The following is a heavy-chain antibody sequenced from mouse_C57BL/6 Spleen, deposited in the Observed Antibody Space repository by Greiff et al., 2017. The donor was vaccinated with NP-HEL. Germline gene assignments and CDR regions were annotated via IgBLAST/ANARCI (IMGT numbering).Heavy chain of an antibody. J-gene: IGHJ4*01. D-gene: IGHD1-1*01. CDR1: GYAFSSSW. V-gene: IGHV1-82*01. CDR3: ARPYYGSSTGAMDY. CDR2: IYPGDGDT. Sequence: QVQLQQSGPELVKPGASVKISCKASGYAFSSSWMNWVKQRPGKGLEWIGRIYPGDGDTNYNGKFKGKATLTADKSSSTAYMQLSSLTSEDSAVYFCARPYYGSSTGAMDYWGQGTSVTVSS.